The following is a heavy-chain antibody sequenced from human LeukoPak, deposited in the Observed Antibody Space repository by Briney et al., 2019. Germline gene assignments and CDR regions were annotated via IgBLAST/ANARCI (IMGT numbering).Heavy chain of an antibody. CDR2: ISYDGSNK. J-gene: IGHJ4*02. CDR1: GFTFSSYA. Sequence: PGGSLRLSCAASGFTFSSYAMHWVRQAPGKGLEWVAVISYDGSNKYYADSVKGRFTISRDNSKNTPYLQMNSLRAEYTAVYYCARGYDSSGYYNDYWGQGTLVTVSS. V-gene: IGHV3-30-3*01. CDR3: ARGYDSSGYYNDY. D-gene: IGHD3-22*01.